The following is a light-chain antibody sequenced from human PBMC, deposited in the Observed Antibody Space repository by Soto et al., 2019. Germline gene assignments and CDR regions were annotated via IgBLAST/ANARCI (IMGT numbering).Light chain of an antibody. CDR1: QSISSW. CDR3: QQYNSYWT. CDR2: KAS. V-gene: IGKV1-5*03. J-gene: IGKJ1*01. Sequence: DIQMTQSPSTLSASVGDRVTITCRASQSISSWLAWYQQKPGKAPKLLIYKASSLDSGVPSRFSGSGSGTEFALTISSLQPGDFATYYCQQYNSYWTFSQGTKVEIK.